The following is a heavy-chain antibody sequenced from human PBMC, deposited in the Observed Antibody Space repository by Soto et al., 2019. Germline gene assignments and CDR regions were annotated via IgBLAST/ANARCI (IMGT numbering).Heavy chain of an antibody. CDR3: ARDLEVYSNYAVSYYYYYYGMDV. V-gene: IGHV3-30-3*01. Sequence: GGSLRLSCAASGFTFSSYAMHWVRQAPGKGLEWVAVISYDGSNKYYADSVKGRFTISRDNSKNTLYLQMNSLRAEDTAVYYCARDLEVYSNYAVSYYYYYYGMDVWGQGTTVTVSS. CDR1: GFTFSSYA. CDR2: ISYDGSNK. D-gene: IGHD4-4*01. J-gene: IGHJ6*02.